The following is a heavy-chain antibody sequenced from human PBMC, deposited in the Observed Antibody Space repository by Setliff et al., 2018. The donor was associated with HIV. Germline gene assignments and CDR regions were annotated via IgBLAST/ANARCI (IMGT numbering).Heavy chain of an antibody. J-gene: IGHJ4*02. D-gene: IGHD6-19*01. CDR3: ANMQWASNAWYSFDY. CDR1: GFTFGNYW. V-gene: IGHV3-7*05. CDR2: IQQHGSEI. Sequence: PGGSLRLSCGASGFTFGNYWMNWVRRPPGKGLEWVANIQQHGSEIHYVASVEGRFTISRDNAKNSLYLQMNSLRAEDTAVYYCANMQWASNAWYSFDYWGQGALVTVSS.